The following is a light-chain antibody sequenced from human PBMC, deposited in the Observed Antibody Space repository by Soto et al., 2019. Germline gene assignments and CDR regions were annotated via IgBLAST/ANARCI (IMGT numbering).Light chain of an antibody. J-gene: IGLJ3*02. V-gene: IGLV1-40*01. CDR3: QSYDGSLATSV. Sequence: QSVLTQPPSVSGTPGQRVSISCTGTSSNLGAGYDVHWYQQLPGAAPRLLIFGNNVRPTGVPDRFSGSKSGTSASLAITGLQAEDEACYHCQSYDGSLATSVFGAGTKLTVL. CDR1: SSNLGAGYD. CDR2: GNN.